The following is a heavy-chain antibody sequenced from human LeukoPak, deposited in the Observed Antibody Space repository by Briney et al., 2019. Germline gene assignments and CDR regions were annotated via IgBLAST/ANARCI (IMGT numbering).Heavy chain of an antibody. CDR3: AKDVPLDTYYDFWSGYYLFDY. V-gene: IGHV1-2*02. CDR1: GYTFTDYY. J-gene: IGHJ4*02. CDR2: INPNSGGT. Sequence: ASVKVSCKASGYTFTDYYMHWVRQAPGQGLEWMGWINPNSGGTNYAQKFQGRVTMTRDTSISTAYMELSRLRSDDTAVYYCAKDVPLDTYYDFWSGYYLFDYWGQGTLVTVSS. D-gene: IGHD3-3*01.